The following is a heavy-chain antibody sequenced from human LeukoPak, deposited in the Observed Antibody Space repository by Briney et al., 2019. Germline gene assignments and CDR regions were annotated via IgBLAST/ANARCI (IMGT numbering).Heavy chain of an antibody. CDR3: ARAGSIVPAATAADYYYYYMDV. V-gene: IGHV1-69*13. CDR2: IIPIFGTA. Sequence: GASVKVSCKASGGTFSSYAISWVRQAPGQGLEWMGGIIPIFGTANYAQKFQGRVTITADESTSTAYMELSSLRSEDTAVYYCARAGSIVPAATAADYYYYYMDVWGKGTTVTISS. D-gene: IGHD2-2*01. J-gene: IGHJ6*03. CDR1: GGTFSSYA.